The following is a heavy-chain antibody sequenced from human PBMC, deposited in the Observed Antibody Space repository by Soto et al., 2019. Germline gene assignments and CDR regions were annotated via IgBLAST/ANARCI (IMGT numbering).Heavy chain of an antibody. J-gene: IGHJ6*02. CDR3: ARAWRFGDYYYYGMHV. V-gene: IGHV5-51*01. D-gene: IGHD3-10*01. CDR2: IYPGDSDT. Sequence: GESLKISCKGSGYSFTSYWIGWVRQMPGKGLEWMGIIYPGDSDTRYSPSFQGQVTISADKSISTAYLQWSSLKASDTAMYYCARAWRFGDYYYYGMHVWGQGTTVTVYS. CDR1: GYSFTSYW.